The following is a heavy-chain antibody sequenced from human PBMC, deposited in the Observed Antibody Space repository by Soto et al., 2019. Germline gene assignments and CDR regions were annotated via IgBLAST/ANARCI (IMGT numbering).Heavy chain of an antibody. CDR1: GYTFTGYY. CDR2: INPNSGGT. CDR3: ARPFRFLEWSDAFDI. Sequence: RASVKVSCKASGYTFTGYYMHWVRQAPGQGLEWMGWINPNSGGTNYAQKFQGRVTMTRDTSISTAYMELSRLRSDDTAVYYCARPFRFLEWSDAFDIWGQGTMVTVSS. V-gene: IGHV1-2*02. J-gene: IGHJ3*02. D-gene: IGHD3-3*01.